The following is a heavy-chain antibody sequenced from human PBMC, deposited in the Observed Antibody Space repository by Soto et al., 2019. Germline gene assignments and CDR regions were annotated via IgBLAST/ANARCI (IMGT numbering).Heavy chain of an antibody. CDR2: IIPIFSTA. D-gene: IGHD3-22*01. V-gene: IGHV1-69*13. CDR3: ARGMYYYDSSGYSHSYYFDY. Sequence: GASVKVSCKASGGTFSSYAISWVRQAPGQGLEWMGGIIPIFSTANYAQKFQGRVTITADESTSTAYMELSSLRSEDTAVYYCARGMYYYDSSGYSHSYYFDYWGQGTLVTVSS. CDR1: GGTFSSYA. J-gene: IGHJ4*02.